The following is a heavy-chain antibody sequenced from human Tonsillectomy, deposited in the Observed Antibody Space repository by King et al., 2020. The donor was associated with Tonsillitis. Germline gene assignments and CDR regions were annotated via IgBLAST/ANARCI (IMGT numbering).Heavy chain of an antibody. CDR2: IDPSDSYT. Sequence: DVQLVESGAEVKKPGESLRISCKGSGYSFTSYWISWVRQMPGKGLEWMGRIDPSDSYTNYSPSFQGHVTISADKSISTAYLQWSSLKASDTAMYYCASSVNTAIQGDYWGQGTLVTVSS. V-gene: IGHV5-10-1*03. CDR1: GYSFTSYW. D-gene: IGHD5-18*01. J-gene: IGHJ4*02. CDR3: ASSVNTAIQGDY.